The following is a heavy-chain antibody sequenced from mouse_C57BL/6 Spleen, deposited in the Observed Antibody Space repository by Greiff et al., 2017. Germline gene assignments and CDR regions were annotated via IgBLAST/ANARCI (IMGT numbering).Heavy chain of an antibody. Sequence: QVQLQQPGAELVKPGASVKLSCKASGYTFTSYWMHWVKQRPGQGLEWIGMIHPNSGSTNYNEKFKSKATLTVDKSSSTAYMQLSSLTSEDSAVYYCSRSGDDYDVVAWFAYWGQGTLVTVSA. V-gene: IGHV1-64*01. D-gene: IGHD2-4*01. J-gene: IGHJ3*01. CDR1: GYTFTSYW. CDR3: SRSGDDYDVVAWFAY. CDR2: IHPNSGST.